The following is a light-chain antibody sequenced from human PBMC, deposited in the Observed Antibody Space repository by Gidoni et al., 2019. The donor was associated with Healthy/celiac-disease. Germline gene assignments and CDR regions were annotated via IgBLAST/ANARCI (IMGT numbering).Light chain of an antibody. J-gene: IGKJ1*01. CDR1: QSISSW. Sequence: IQMTQSPSTLSASVGDRVTITCRASQSISSWVAWYQQKPGKAPKLLIYKASSLESGVPSRFSGSGSGTEFTLTISSLQPDDFATYYCQQYNSYSTFGQGTKVEIK. CDR2: KAS. V-gene: IGKV1-5*03. CDR3: QQYNSYST.